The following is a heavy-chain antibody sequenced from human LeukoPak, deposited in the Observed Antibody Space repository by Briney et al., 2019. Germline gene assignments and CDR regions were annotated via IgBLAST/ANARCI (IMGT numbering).Heavy chain of an antibody. CDR2: IYYSGST. J-gene: IGHJ3*02. D-gene: IGHD5-24*01. Sequence: SETLSLTCTVSGGSISSYYWSWIRQPPGKGLEWIGYIYYSGSTNYNPSLKSRVTISVDTSKNQFSLKLSSVTAADTAVYYCARDESGDGYNSDAFDIWGQGTMVTVSS. CDR3: ARDESGDGYNSDAFDI. V-gene: IGHV4-59*12. CDR1: GGSISSYY.